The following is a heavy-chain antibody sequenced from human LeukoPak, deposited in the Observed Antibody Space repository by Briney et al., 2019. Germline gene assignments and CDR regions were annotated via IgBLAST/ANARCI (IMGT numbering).Heavy chain of an antibody. CDR2: IHYSAGT. CDR3: ARSSDTSGYYRYFDY. J-gene: IGHJ4*02. CDR1: GGSISSYY. V-gene: IGHV4-59*08. Sequence: SETLSLTCSVSGGSISSYYWSWIRQPPGKGLEWIGYIHYSAGTKYNPSLKSRVTISVDTSKNQFSLKLTSVAAADTAVYYCARSSDTSGYYRYFDYWGQGTLVSVSS. D-gene: IGHD3-22*01.